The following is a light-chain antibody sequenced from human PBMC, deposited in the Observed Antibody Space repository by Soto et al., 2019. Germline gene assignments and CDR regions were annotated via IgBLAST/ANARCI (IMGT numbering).Light chain of an antibody. CDR3: QQYGSSPWT. J-gene: IGKJ1*01. V-gene: IGKV3-20*01. CDR1: QSVSSNY. CDR2: GSS. Sequence: ESVLTQSPGTLSLSPGERATLSCRASQSVSSNYLAWYQQKPGQAPRPLIYGSSSRATGIPDRFSGSGAGTDFTLTIRRLVSEDFAVYYCQQYGSSPWTFGQGPNVAIK.